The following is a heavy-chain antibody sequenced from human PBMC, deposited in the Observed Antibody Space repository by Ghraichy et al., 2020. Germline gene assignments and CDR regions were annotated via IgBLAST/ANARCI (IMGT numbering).Heavy chain of an antibody. Sequence: GGSLRLSCGASGFNFRNYVLSWVRQAPGKGLEWVSIISENGGKTDYSDSVEGRFTVSRHNPKNTLYLQMSSLRPEDTAVYFCARGKAMISIVVFESWGHGSLVTVSS. CDR2: ISENGGKT. J-gene: IGHJ4*01. D-gene: IGHD3-22*01. CDR3: ARGKAMISIVVFES. CDR1: GFNFRNYV. V-gene: IGHV3-23*01.